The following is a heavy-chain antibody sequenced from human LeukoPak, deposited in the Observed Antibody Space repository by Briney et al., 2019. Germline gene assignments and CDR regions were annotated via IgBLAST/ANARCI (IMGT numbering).Heavy chain of an antibody. V-gene: IGHV3-23*01. Sequence: GGSLRLSCAASGFTFSTYAMSWVRQAPGKGLEWVSAISYSGGSTYYADSVKGRFTISRDNAKNSLYLQMNSLRAEDTAVYYCARVYCGGDCPFFAKWGQGTLVTVSS. CDR2: ISYSGGST. CDR3: ARVYCGGDCPFFAK. J-gene: IGHJ4*02. D-gene: IGHD2-21*02. CDR1: GFTFSTYA.